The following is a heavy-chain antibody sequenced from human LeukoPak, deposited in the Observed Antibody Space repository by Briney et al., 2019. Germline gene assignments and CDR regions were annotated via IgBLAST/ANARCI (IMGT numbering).Heavy chain of an antibody. CDR1: GGSISSSSYY. J-gene: IGHJ6*03. V-gene: IGHV4-61*01. Sequence: PSETLSLTCTVSGGSISSSSYYWGWIRQPPGKGLKWIGNIYYSGYTTYSPSLRSRVTISVDTSKNQFSLKLSSVTAADTAVYYCARETSQKGAHYMDVWGKGTTITISS. CDR2: IYYSGYT. D-gene: IGHD3-16*01. CDR3: ARETSQKGAHYMDV.